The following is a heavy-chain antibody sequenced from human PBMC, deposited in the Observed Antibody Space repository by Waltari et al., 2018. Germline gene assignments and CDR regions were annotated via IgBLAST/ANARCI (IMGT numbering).Heavy chain of an antibody. CDR1: GFTFSTYW. V-gene: IGHV3-7*01. J-gene: IGHJ4*02. D-gene: IGHD1-26*01. Sequence: EVQLVESGGDLVQPGGALRLSCAASGFTFSTYWMSWVRQAPGRGLEGVDNIKQDGSEKLYVDSVKGRFTISRDNARNSLYLQMNSLRGEDTAVYYCARVSWDTITRKGIDYWGLGTLVIVSS. CDR2: IKQDGSEK. CDR3: ARVSWDTITRKGIDY.